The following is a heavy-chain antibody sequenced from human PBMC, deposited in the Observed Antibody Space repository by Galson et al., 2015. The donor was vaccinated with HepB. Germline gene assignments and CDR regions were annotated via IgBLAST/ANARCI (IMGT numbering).Heavy chain of an antibody. CDR3: AKGHSPSLNYYDSSGYYPLGAFDI. J-gene: IGHJ3*02. CDR2: ISGSGGST. Sequence: SLRLSCAASGFTFSSYAMSWVRQAPGKGLEWVSAISGSGGSTYYADSVKGRFTISRDNSKNTLYLQMNSLRADDTAVYYCAKGHSPSLNYYDSSGYYPLGAFDIWGQGTMVTVSS. V-gene: IGHV3-23*01. D-gene: IGHD3-22*01. CDR1: GFTFSSYA.